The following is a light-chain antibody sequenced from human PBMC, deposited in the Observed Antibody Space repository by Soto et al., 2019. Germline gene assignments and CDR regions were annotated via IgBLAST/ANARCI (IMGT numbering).Light chain of an antibody. Sequence: AIRMTQSPSSFSASTGDRVTITCRASQGISSYLAWYQQKPGKAPNLLIYAASTLQSGVPSRFSGSGSGTDFTLTISYLQSEDFATYYCQQYYDYPQTFGQGTKVDIK. CDR1: QGISSY. CDR2: AAS. J-gene: IGKJ1*01. CDR3: QQYYDYPQT. V-gene: IGKV1-8*01.